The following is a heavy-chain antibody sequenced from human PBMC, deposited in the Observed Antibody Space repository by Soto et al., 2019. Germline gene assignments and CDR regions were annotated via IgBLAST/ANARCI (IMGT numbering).Heavy chain of an antibody. J-gene: IGHJ6*02. V-gene: IGHV3-23*01. CDR3: AKKLSGTIEYYGMDV. CDR2: ISGSGGST. Sequence: GGSLRRSCAASGFTFSSYAMSWVRQAPGKGLEWVSAISGSGGSTYYADSVKGRFTISRDNSKNTLYLQMNSLRAEDTAVYYCAKKLSGTIEYYGMDVWGQGTTVTVSS. CDR1: GFTFSSYA. D-gene: IGHD1-7*01.